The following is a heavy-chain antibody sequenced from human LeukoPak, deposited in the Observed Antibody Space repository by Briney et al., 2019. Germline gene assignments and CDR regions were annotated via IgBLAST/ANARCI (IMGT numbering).Heavy chain of an antibody. Sequence: SETLSLTCTVSGGSISSGSYYWSWIRQPAGKGLEWIGRIYTSGSTNYNPSLKSRVTISVDTSKNQFSLKLSSVTAADTAVYYCASLAAGGGSQNRYYYYYMDVWGKGTTVTVSS. CDR1: GGSISSGSYY. V-gene: IGHV4-61*02. CDR3: ASLAAGGGSQNRYYYYYMDV. J-gene: IGHJ6*03. D-gene: IGHD1-26*01. CDR2: IYTSGST.